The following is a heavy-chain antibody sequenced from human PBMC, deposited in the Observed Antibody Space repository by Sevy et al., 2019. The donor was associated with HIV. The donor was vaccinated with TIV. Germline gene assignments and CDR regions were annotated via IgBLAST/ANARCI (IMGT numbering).Heavy chain of an antibody. Sequence: SESLSLTCTVSGGSVSSGGHYWGWVRQPPGKGLEWIGYIHYSGNTNYNPSLKSRVTISVDTSKEQFSLKLSSVTAAVTAVYYCARDRIFAAGFNGMDVWGQGTTVTVSS. CDR1: GGSVSSGGHY. CDR2: IHYSGNT. V-gene: IGHV4-61*08. J-gene: IGHJ6*02. CDR3: ARDRIFAAGFNGMDV. D-gene: IGHD3-3*02.